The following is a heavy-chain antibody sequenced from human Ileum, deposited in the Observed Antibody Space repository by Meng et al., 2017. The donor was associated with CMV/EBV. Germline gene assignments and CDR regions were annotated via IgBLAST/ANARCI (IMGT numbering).Heavy chain of an antibody. Sequence: GESLKISCAASGFTFRDYWMHWVRQSPGKGLVWVSRINNDGNTADYAGSVKGRFTISRDNTKNTLYLQMNSLRAEDTAVYYCARPYTGASTLPFWGQGTLVTVSS. CDR1: GFTFRDYW. CDR3: ARPYTGASTLPF. J-gene: IGHJ4*02. CDR2: INNDGNTA. D-gene: IGHD1-26*01. V-gene: IGHV3-74*01.